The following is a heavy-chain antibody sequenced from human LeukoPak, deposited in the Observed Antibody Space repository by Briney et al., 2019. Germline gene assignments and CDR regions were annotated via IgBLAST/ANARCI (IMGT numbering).Heavy chain of an antibody. V-gene: IGHV3-23*01. CDR2: ISDSGGST. CDR1: GFTFSNYD. J-gene: IGHJ5*02. Sequence: GGSLRLSCAASGFTFSNYDMSWVRQAPGKGLEWVSSISDSGGSTYYADSVKGQFTISRDNSKNTLYLQMTNLRAADTAVYYCAKDLSRAVAADWFDPWDQGSLVTVSS. D-gene: IGHD6-19*01. CDR3: AKDLSRAVAADWFDP.